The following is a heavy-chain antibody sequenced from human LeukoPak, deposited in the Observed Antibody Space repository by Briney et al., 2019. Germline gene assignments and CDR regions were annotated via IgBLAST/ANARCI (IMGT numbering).Heavy chain of an antibody. CDR3: ARGTIWSGYPY. D-gene: IGHD3-3*01. CDR1: GGSISSYY. Sequence: SETLSLTCTVSGGSISSYYWSWIRQPPGKGLEWIGYIYYRGSTNYNPSLKSRVTISVDTSKNQFSLKLSSVTAADTAVYYCARGTIWSGYPYWGQGTLVTVSS. CDR2: IYYRGST. J-gene: IGHJ4*02. V-gene: IGHV4-59*01.